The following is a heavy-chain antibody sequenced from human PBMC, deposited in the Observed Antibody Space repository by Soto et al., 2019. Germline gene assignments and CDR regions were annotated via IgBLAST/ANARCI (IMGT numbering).Heavy chain of an antibody. V-gene: IGHV1-24*01. CDR3: ATDSLGVAVAGILPYDY. CDR1: GYTLTELS. J-gene: IGHJ4*02. CDR2: FDPEDGET. D-gene: IGHD6-19*01. Sequence: ASVKVSCKVSGYTLTELSMHWVRQAPGKGLEWMGGFDPEDGETIYAQKFQGRVTMTEDTSTDTAYMELSSLRSEDTAVYYCATDSLGVAVAGILPYDYWGQGTLVTVSS.